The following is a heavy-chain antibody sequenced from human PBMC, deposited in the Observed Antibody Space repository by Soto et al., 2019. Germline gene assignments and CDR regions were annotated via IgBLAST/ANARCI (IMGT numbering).Heavy chain of an antibody. J-gene: IGHJ5*02. D-gene: IGHD2-2*01. CDR2: IYHSGST. V-gene: IGHV4-38-2*01. CDR1: GYSISSGYY. Sequence: SETLSLTCAVSGYSISSGYYWGWIRQPPGKGLEWIGSIYHSGSTYYNPSLKSRVTISVDTPKNQFSLKLSSVTAADTAVYYCARVGYCSSTSCPIPHTWFDPWGQGTLVTVSS. CDR3: ARVGYCSSTSCPIPHTWFDP.